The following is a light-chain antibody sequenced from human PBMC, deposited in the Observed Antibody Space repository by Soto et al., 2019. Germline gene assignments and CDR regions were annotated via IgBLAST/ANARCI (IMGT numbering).Light chain of an antibody. CDR2: GAS. CDR3: MQYNNWPPAT. V-gene: IGKV3-15*01. CDR1: QYVSSGY. Sequence: VLTKSPGTLSLSPGESATLSCRASQYVSSGYLAWYQQKPGQAPRLLIYGASTRATGIPARFSGSGSGTEFTLTISSLQSEDFAVYYCMQYNNWPPATFGQGKRPEIK. J-gene: IGKJ5*01.